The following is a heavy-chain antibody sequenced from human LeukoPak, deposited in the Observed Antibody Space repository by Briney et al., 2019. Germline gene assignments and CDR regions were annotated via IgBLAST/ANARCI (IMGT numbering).Heavy chain of an antibody. Sequence: GGSLRLSCAASGFTVSSNYMSWVRQAPGKGLEWVAVISYDDGSNKYYADSVKGRFTISRDNAKNSLYLQMNSLRAEDTAVYYCARDKYESGSGWYGGDYWGQGTLVTVSS. CDR2: ISYDDGSNK. CDR3: ARDKYESGSGWYGGDY. J-gene: IGHJ4*02. CDR1: GFTVSSNY. V-gene: IGHV3-30-3*01. D-gene: IGHD6-19*01.